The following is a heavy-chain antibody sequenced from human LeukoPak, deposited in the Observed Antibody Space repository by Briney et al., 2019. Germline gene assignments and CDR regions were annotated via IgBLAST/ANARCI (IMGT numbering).Heavy chain of an antibody. CDR1: GYPFPGYY. V-gene: IGHV1-69*06. D-gene: IGHD6-6*01. CDR3: ARSIMGGSSSESSYYYYYMDV. J-gene: IGHJ6*03. Sequence: SVKVSCQGSGYPFPGYYMHWVRPAPGQGLEWMGVVMPILGTTNYSQKFQGRVTINPDKSTSTAYMELSSLRSEDTAVYYCARSIMGGSSSESSYYYYYMDVWGKGTTVTVSS. CDR2: VMPILGTT.